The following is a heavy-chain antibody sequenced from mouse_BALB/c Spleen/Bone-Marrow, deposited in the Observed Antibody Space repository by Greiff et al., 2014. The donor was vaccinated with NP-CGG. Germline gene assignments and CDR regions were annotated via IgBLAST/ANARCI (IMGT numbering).Heavy chain of an antibody. CDR1: GFNIKDTY. CDR2: IDPANGNT. J-gene: IGHJ1*01. CDR3: ARYDYGWSFYV. Sequence: EVQLQQSGAELVKPGASVKLSCTASGFNIKDTYMHWVKQRPEQSLEWIGRIDPANGNTKYDPKFQGRATITADTASNTAYLQLSSLTSEYSAVYYCARYDYGWSFYVWGAGTTVTVSS. D-gene: IGHD1-1*01. V-gene: IGHV14-3*02.